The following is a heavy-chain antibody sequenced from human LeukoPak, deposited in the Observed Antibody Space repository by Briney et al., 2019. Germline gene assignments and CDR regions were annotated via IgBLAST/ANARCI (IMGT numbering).Heavy chain of an antibody. Sequence: SETLSLTCAVSGESFSDFYWNWIRQPPGKGLEWIGEINHSGITKYNPSLKSRLTMSVDTSRSQFSLKLTSVTTADTDVYYCALFSRGSDYWGQGTLITVSS. CDR3: ALFSRGSDY. CDR2: INHSGIT. D-gene: IGHD1-26*01. V-gene: IGHV4-34*01. CDR1: GESFSDFY. J-gene: IGHJ4*02.